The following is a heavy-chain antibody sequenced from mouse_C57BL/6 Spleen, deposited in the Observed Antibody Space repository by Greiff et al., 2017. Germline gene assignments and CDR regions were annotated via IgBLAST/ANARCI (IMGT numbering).Heavy chain of an antibody. D-gene: IGHD2-5*01. Sequence: EVKLLESGGGLVKPGGSLKLSCAASGFTFSSYAMSWVRQTPEKRLEWVATISDGGSYTYYPDNVKGRFTISRDNAKNNLYLQMSHLKSEDTAMYYCGRVGSNYRGVAYWGQGTLVTVSA. CDR1: GFTFSSYA. CDR3: GRVGSNYRGVAY. V-gene: IGHV5-4*03. J-gene: IGHJ3*01. CDR2: ISDGGSYT.